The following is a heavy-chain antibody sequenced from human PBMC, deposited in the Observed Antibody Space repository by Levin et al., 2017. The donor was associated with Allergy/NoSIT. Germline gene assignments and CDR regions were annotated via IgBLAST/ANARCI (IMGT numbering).Heavy chain of an antibody. CDR3: ARAEGTFDAFDI. Sequence: LSLTCAASGFTFSSYDMHWVRQATGKGLEWVSAIGTAGDTYYPGSVKGRFTISRENAKNSLYLQMNSLRAGDTAVYYCARAEGTFDAFDIWGQGTMVTVSS. CDR2: IGTAGDT. D-gene: IGHD1-14*01. CDR1: GFTFSSYD. V-gene: IGHV3-13*01. J-gene: IGHJ3*02.